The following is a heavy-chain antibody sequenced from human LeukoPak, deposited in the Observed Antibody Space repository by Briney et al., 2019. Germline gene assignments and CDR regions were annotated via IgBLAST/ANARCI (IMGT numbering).Heavy chain of an antibody. CDR3: AREYGSGSSSPFDY. V-gene: IGHV3-23*01. CDR1: GFTFSSYA. J-gene: IGHJ4*02. D-gene: IGHD3-10*01. CDR2: ISGSGGTT. Sequence: GGCLRLSCAASGFTFSSYAMKWVRQARGKGLEWGSAISGSGGTTDYADSVKGRFTISRHSSKNTLFLQMNSLRAEDTAVYYCAREYGSGSSSPFDYWGQGTLVTVSS.